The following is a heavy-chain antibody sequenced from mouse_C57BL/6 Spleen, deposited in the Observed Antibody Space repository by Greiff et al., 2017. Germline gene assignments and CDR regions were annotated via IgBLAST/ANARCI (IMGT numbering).Heavy chain of an antibody. D-gene: IGHD1-1*01. Sequence: VQLQQPGAELVRPGTSVKLSCKASGYTFTSYWMHWVKQRPGQGLEWIGVIDPSDSYTNYNQKFKGKATLTVDTSSSTAYMQLSSLTSEDSAVYYCARTVYYYGSSRYAMDYWGQGTSVTVSS. CDR3: ARTVYYYGSSRYAMDY. V-gene: IGHV1-59*01. CDR1: GYTFTSYW. CDR2: IDPSDSYT. J-gene: IGHJ4*01.